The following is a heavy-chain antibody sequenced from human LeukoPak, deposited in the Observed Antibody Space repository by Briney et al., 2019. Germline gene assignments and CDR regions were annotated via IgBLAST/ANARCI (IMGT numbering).Heavy chain of an antibody. D-gene: IGHD4/OR15-4a*01. CDR1: GFTFRTYN. CDR2: ISTSGTYV. CDR3: ARDHPRTLTTEFDY. V-gene: IGHV3-21*01. J-gene: IGHJ4*02. Sequence: GGSLRLSCAASGFTFRTYNMNWVRQAPGKGLEWVSSISTSGTYVYYADSVKGRFTISRDNARNSLYLQMSSLRAEDTAVYYCARDHPRTLTTEFDYWGQGTLVTVSS.